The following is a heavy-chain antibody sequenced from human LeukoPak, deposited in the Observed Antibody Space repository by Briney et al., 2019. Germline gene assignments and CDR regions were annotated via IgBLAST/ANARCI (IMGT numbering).Heavy chain of an antibody. V-gene: IGHV3-23*01. CDR2: ISGSGSYT. Sequence: GGSLRLSCAASGFTFSSYAMSWVRQGPGKGLEWVSTISGSGSYTYYADSVKGRLTISRDNSKNTLYLQMNRLRAEDMAVYHCAKETSAYRYLDYWGQGTLVTVSS. J-gene: IGHJ4*02. D-gene: IGHD3-16*01. CDR3: AKETSAYRYLDY. CDR1: GFTFSSYA.